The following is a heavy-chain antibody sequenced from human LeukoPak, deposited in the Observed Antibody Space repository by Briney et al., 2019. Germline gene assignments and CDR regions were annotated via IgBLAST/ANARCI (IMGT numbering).Heavy chain of an antibody. Sequence: ASVKVSCRVSGYTLTELSMHWVRQAPGKGLEWMGGFDPEDGETIYAQKFQGRVTMTEDTSTDTAYMELSSLRSEDTAVYYCATPKPPKRITDGMDVWGQGTTVTVSS. J-gene: IGHJ6*02. D-gene: IGHD1-14*01. V-gene: IGHV1-24*01. CDR1: GYTLTELS. CDR3: ATPKPPKRITDGMDV. CDR2: FDPEDGET.